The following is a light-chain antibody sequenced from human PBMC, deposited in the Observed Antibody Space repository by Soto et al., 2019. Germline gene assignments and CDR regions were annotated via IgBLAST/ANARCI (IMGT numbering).Light chain of an antibody. CDR1: RTIGTN. Sequence: IVMTQSPATVSVSPGESTSLSCRASRTIGTNLGWYQQKPGQAPRLLISKTSNRATGVPARFSGSGSGTEFTLTIASLQSEDIAVYYCQQYADWPLTFGGGTKGTSN. CDR2: KTS. V-gene: IGKV3-15*01. CDR3: QQYADWPLT. J-gene: IGKJ4*01.